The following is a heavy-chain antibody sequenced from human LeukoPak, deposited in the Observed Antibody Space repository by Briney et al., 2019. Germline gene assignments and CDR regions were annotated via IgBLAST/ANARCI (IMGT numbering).Heavy chain of an antibody. CDR2: IYTSGST. CDR1: GGSINSYY. J-gene: IGHJ4*02. D-gene: IGHD2-15*01. Sequence: SETLSLTCTVSGGSINSYYWNWIRQPAGKGLEWIGRIYTSGSTNYNPSLKSRVTISVDTSKNQFSLKLSSVTAADTAVYYCARVVVAARNGDYWGQGTLVTVSS. V-gene: IGHV4-4*07. CDR3: ARVVVAARNGDY.